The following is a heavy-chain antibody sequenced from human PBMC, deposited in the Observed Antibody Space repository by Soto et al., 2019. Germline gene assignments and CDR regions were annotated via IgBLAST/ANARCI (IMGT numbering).Heavy chain of an antibody. J-gene: IGHJ3*02. D-gene: IGHD2-2*01. CDR1: GYSFTSYW. Sequence: PGESLKISCKGSGYSFTSYWIGWVRQMPGKGLEWMGIIYPGDSDTRYSPSFQGQVTISADKSISTAYLQWSSLKASDTAMYYCARAPPRYCSSTSCYAFAIWGQGTMVTVSS. CDR3: ARAPPRYCSSTSCYAFAI. CDR2: IYPGDSDT. V-gene: IGHV5-51*01.